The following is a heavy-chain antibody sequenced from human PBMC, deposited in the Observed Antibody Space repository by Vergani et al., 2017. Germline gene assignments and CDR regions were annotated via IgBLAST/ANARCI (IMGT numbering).Heavy chain of an antibody. CDR2: IYYSGST. CDR3: ARGPGHSYGYFDY. Sequence: QLQLQESGPGLVKPSETLSLTCTVSGGSISSSSYYWGWIRQPPGKGLEWIGSIYYSGSTYYNPSLKSRVTISVDTSKNQFSLKLSSVTAADTAVYYCARGPGHSYGYFDYWGQGTLVTVSS. CDR1: GGSISSSSYY. D-gene: IGHD5-18*01. V-gene: IGHV4-39*07. J-gene: IGHJ4*02.